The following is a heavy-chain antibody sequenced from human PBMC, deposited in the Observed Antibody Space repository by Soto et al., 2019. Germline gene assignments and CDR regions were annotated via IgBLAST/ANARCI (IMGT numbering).Heavy chain of an antibody. CDR2: IDPSGSYT. D-gene: IGHD4-17*01. CDR1: GYIFTNYW. V-gene: IGHV5-10-1*01. Sequence: GESLKISCKGSGYIFTNYWINWVRQMPGKGLEWMGRIDPSGSYTSYSPSLQGHVTISADKSISTAYLQWSALKASDTAMYYCESLWTTVTTTGGDFWGQGTLVTVSS. J-gene: IGHJ4*02. CDR3: ESLWTTVTTTGGDF.